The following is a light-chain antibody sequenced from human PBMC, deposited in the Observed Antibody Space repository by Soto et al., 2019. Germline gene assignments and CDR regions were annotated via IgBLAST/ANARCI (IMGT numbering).Light chain of an antibody. Sequence: DIQLTQFPATLSASIGDRVTITCRASQSIGYYLAWYQQMPGKAPKLLIYGASSLQSGVPSRFSGSGSGTEFTLTISSLQPDDFATYFCQHHNSYSQTFGQGTKVDIK. V-gene: IGKV1-5*01. CDR3: QHHNSYSQT. CDR1: QSIGYY. CDR2: GAS. J-gene: IGKJ1*01.